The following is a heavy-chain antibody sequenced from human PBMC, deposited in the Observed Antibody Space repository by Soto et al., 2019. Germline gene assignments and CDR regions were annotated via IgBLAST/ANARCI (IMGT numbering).Heavy chain of an antibody. D-gene: IGHD3-22*01. CDR1: GGTFSSYT. J-gene: IGHJ6*02. Sequence: QVQLVQSGAEVKKPGSSVKVSCKASGGTFSSYTISWVRQAPGQGLEWMGRIIPILGIANYAQKFQGGVTMTADKSTSTAYMELSSLRSEDTAVYYCAREGPYYYDSSGYYYEGNYYGMDVWGQGTTVTVSS. CDR3: AREGPYYYDSSGYYYEGNYYGMDV. CDR2: IIPILGIA. V-gene: IGHV1-69*08.